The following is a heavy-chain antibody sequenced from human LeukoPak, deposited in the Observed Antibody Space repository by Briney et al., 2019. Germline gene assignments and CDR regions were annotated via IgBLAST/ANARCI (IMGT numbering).Heavy chain of an antibody. CDR3: ARFSSTWYVAFDM. V-gene: IGHV3-48*03. Sequence: GGSLRLSCAASGFIVSSYETGWVRQAPGKGLEWLSYINSGGTVYYSDSVKGRFTFSRDNAKNSLYLHMNSLRAEDTALYYCARFSSTWYVAFDMWGQGTMVTVSS. CDR1: GFIVSSYE. CDR2: INSGGTV. D-gene: IGHD6-13*01. J-gene: IGHJ3*02.